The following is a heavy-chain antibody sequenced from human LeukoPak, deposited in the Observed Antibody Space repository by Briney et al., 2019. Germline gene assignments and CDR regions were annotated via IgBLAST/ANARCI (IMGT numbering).Heavy chain of an antibody. CDR1: GGTFSSYA. Sequence: SVKASCKASGGTFSSYAISWVRQAPGQGLEWMGGIIPIFGTANYAQKFQGRVTITTDESTSTAYMELSSLRSEDTAVYYCARGEVDCSSTSCYRTGASYYYYYYMDVWGKGTTVTVSS. D-gene: IGHD2-2*01. V-gene: IGHV1-69*05. J-gene: IGHJ6*03. CDR2: IIPIFGTA. CDR3: ARGEVDCSSTSCYRTGASYYYYYYMDV.